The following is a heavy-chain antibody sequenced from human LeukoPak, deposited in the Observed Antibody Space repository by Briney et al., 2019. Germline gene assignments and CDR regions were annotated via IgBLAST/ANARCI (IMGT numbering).Heavy chain of an antibody. J-gene: IGHJ4*02. CDR3: AKDQDTYTSGWNDY. Sequence: PGGSLRLFCAASGFTVCSYPMAWARKVPGKGLEYLSPIRGGSGGIFYAVSVKGRFTISRDDSTNTLYLQMNSLRVEDTAVYYCAKDQDTYTSGWNDYWGQGTLVTVSS. D-gene: IGHD6-19*01. V-gene: IGHV3-23*01. CDR1: GFTVCSYP. CDR2: IRGGSGGI.